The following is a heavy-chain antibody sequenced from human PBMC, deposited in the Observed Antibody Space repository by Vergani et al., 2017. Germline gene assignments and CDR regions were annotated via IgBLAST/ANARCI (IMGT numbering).Heavy chain of an antibody. CDR3: AKDSALCGGDCYADYFDY. V-gene: IGHV3-23*01. CDR1: GFTFSSYA. CDR2: ISGSGGST. D-gene: IGHD2-21*02. Sequence: EVQLLESGGGLVQPGGSLRLSCAASGFTFSSYAMSWVCQAPGKGLEWVSAISGSGGSTYYADSVKGRFTISRDNSKNTLYLQMNSLRAEDTAVYYCAKDSALCGGDCYADYFDYWGQGTLVTVSS. J-gene: IGHJ4*02.